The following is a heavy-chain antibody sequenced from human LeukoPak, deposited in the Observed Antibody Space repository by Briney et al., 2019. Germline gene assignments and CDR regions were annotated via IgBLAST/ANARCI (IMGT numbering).Heavy chain of an antibody. CDR3: ARELRYFDWLYGY. D-gene: IGHD3-9*01. V-gene: IGHV3-7*01. J-gene: IGHJ4*02. CDR2: IKQDGSEK. Sequence: PGGSLRLSCAASGFTFSSYWMSWVRQAPGKGLEWVANIKQDGSEKYYVDSVKGRFTISRDNAKNSLYLQMNSLRAEDTAVYSCARELRYFDWLYGYWGQGTLVTVSS. CDR1: GFTFSSYW.